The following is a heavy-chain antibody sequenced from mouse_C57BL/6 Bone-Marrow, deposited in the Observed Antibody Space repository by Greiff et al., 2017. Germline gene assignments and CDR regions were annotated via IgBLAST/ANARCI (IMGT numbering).Heavy chain of an antibody. CDR1: GFNIKDYY. Sequence: EVQLQQSGAELVKPGASVKLSCTASGFNIKDYYIHWVKQRTEQGLEWIGRIDPEDGETKYAPKFQDKATRTAAPSSNTAYRQLSSLTSEDTAVYYCTRSLSYYGTNYWGQGTTLTVSS. CDR2: IDPEDGET. V-gene: IGHV14-2*01. J-gene: IGHJ2*01. CDR3: TRSLSYYGTNY. D-gene: IGHD1-1*01.